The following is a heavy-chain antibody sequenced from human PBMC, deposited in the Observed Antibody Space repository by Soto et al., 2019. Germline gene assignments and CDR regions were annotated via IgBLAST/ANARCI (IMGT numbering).Heavy chain of an antibody. CDR1: GGSISSSNW. V-gene: IGHV4-4*02. CDR2: IYHSGST. CDR3: ARRDSSGWKTFDY. Sequence: SETLSLTCAVSGGSISSSNWWSWVRQPPGKGLEWIGEIYHSGSTNYNPSLKSRVTISVDTSKNQFSLKLSSVTAADTAVYYCARRDSSGWKTFDYWGQGTLVTVSS. J-gene: IGHJ4*02. D-gene: IGHD6-19*01.